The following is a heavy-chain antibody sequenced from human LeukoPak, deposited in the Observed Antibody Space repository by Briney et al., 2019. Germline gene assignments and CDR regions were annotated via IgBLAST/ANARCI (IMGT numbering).Heavy chain of an antibody. V-gene: IGHV3-21*01. Sequence: GGSLRLSCAASGFTFSSYSMNWVRQASGKGLEWVSSISSSSSYIYYADSVKGRFTISRDNAKNSLYLQMNSLRAEDTAVYYCARARGSYAFDYWGLGTLVTVSS. J-gene: IGHJ4*02. CDR3: ARARGSYAFDY. CDR1: GFTFSSYS. D-gene: IGHD3-10*01. CDR2: ISSSSSYI.